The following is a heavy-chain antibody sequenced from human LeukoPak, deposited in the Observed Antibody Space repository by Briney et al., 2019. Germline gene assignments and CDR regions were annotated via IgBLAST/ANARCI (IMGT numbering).Heavy chain of an antibody. Sequence: SETLSLTCSVSTGSISTYYWSWFRQSPGKGLEWIGYIYHGGTTSYNPSLKRRVTISVDSPKNQFFLRLTSLTAADTALYYCARHGGSLDYFDSWGPGSLVIVSS. J-gene: IGHJ4*02. D-gene: IGHD2-15*01. CDR2: IYHGGTT. V-gene: IGHV4-59*08. CDR3: ARHGGSLDYFDS. CDR1: TGSISTYY.